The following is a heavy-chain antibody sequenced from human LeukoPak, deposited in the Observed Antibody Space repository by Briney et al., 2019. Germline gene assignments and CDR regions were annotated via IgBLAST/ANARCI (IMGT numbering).Heavy chain of an antibody. V-gene: IGHV4-59*01. J-gene: IGHJ3*02. CDR2: IYYSGYT. CDR1: GGSISSYY. D-gene: IGHD3-22*01. Sequence: SETLSLTCTVSGGSISSYYWSWIRQPPGKGLEWIGYIYYSGYTNYNPSLKSRVTISVDTSKNQFSLKLSSVTAADTAVYYCARVSGITMIVVVPEDGFDIWGQGTMVTVSS. CDR3: ARVSGITMIVVVPEDGFDI.